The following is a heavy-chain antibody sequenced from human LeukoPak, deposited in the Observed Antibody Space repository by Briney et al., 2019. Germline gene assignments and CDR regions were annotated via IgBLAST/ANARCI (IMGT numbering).Heavy chain of an antibody. Sequence: ASVKVSCKASGYTFTGYYMHWVRQAPGQGLEWMGIINPSGGSTSYAQKFQGRVTMTRDTSTSTVYMELSSLRSEDTAVYYCARGLKKFGGVRDAFDIWGQGTMVTVSS. CDR3: ARGLKKFGGVRDAFDI. V-gene: IGHV1-46*01. J-gene: IGHJ3*02. CDR1: GYTFTGYY. CDR2: INPSGGST. D-gene: IGHD3-16*01.